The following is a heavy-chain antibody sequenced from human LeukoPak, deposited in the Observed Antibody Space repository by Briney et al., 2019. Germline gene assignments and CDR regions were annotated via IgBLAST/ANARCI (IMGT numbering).Heavy chain of an antibody. J-gene: IGHJ4*02. V-gene: IGHV3-66*01. CDR2: IYSGGNK. Sequence: PGGSLRLSCAASGFTVSSNYMSWVRQAPGKGLEWVSVIYSGGNKYYADSVKGRFTISRDNSKNTLYLQMNSLRAEDTAVYYCARWRSGPFDYWGQGTLVTVSS. CDR1: GFTVSSNY. CDR3: ARWRSGPFDY. D-gene: IGHD3-3*01.